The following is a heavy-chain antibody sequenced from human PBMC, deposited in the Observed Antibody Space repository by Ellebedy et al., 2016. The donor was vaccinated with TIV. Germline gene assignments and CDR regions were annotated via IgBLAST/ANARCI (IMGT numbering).Heavy chain of an antibody. D-gene: IGHD3-22*01. Sequence: GESLKISCAASGFTFSRYGMHWVRQAPGKGLEWVAVIWYDGSNKYYGDSVKGRFTISRDNSKSTLFLHMNSLRAEDTAVYFCARDHEKQFYDDGSGHSESNHHGMDVWGQGTTVTVSS. CDR2: IWYDGSNK. J-gene: IGHJ6*02. CDR3: ARDHEKQFYDDGSGHSESNHHGMDV. V-gene: IGHV3-33*01. CDR1: GFTFSRYG.